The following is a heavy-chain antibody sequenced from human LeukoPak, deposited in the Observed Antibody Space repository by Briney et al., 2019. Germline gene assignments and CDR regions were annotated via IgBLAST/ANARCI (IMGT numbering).Heavy chain of an antibody. V-gene: IGHV3-23*01. CDR1: GFTFSNYG. D-gene: IGHD1-26*01. Sequence: GGSLRLSCAASGFTFSNYGMSWVRQAPGKGLEWISGISGSGASTYYADSVKGRFTISRDDSRNTLYLQMNSLRGDDTAVYYCAKDVGKWESLHFFDYWGQGTLVTVSS. CDR2: ISGSGAST. CDR3: AKDVGKWESLHFFDY. J-gene: IGHJ4*02.